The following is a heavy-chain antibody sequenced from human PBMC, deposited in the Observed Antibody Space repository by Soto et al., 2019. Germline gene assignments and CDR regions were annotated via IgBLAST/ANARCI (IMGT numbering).Heavy chain of an antibody. CDR1: GFTFSSYS. J-gene: IGHJ4*02. D-gene: IGHD2-15*01. CDR2: ISSSSSYI. V-gene: IGHV3-21*01. CDR3: ARAYCRGGSCYSGDLFDY. Sequence: GGALRLSCAASGFTFSSYSMNWFRQAPGKGLEWVSSISSSSSYIYYADSLKGRFTISRDNAKNSLYLQVNSLRAEDTAVYYCARAYCRGGSCYSGDLFDYWGQGTLVTVSS.